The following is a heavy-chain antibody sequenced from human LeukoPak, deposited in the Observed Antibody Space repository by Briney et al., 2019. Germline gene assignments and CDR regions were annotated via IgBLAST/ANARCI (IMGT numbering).Heavy chain of an antibody. CDR1: GFTFSSYW. Sequence: GGSLRLSCAASGFTFSSYWMSWVRQAPGRGLEWVANIKVDGSEKYYVDSVKGRFTISRDNAKNSLYLQMNSLRVEDTAVYFCARMLVYDAGGEAFDCWGQGTQVTVSS. D-gene: IGHD2-8*01. J-gene: IGHJ4*02. V-gene: IGHV3-7*01. CDR2: IKVDGSEK. CDR3: ARMLVYDAGGEAFDC.